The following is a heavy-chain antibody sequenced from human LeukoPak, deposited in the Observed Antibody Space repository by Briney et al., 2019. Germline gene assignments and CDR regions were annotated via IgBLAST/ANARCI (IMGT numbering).Heavy chain of an antibody. CDR1: GLTFSSYG. V-gene: IGHV3-23*01. D-gene: IGHD3-22*01. CDR2: ISTTGGTT. J-gene: IGHJ3*02. CDR3: ARDRSQGWDNSGYYPDALIM. Sequence: PGGSLRLSCAASGLTFSSYGMSWVRQAPGRGLEWVSAISTTGGTTYYADSVRGRFTISRDNSRNTLYLQMNSLRAEDTAVYYCARDRSQGWDNSGYYPDALIMWGQGTLVSVSS.